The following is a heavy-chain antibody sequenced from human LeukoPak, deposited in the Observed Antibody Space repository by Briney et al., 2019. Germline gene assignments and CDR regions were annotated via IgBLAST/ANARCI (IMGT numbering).Heavy chain of an antibody. V-gene: IGHV1-18*01. CDR1: GYTFTSYG. Sequence: ASVKGSCKASGYTFTSYGISWVRQAPGQGLEWMGWISAYNGNTNYAQKLQGRVTMTTDTSTSTAYMELRSLRSDDTAVYYCARDAYCSGGSCYERWFDPWGQGTLVTVSS. D-gene: IGHD2-15*01. J-gene: IGHJ5*02. CDR3: ARDAYCSGGSCYERWFDP. CDR2: ISAYNGNT.